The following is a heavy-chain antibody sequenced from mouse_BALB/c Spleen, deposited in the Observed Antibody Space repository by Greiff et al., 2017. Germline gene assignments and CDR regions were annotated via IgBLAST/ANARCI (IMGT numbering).Heavy chain of an antibody. J-gene: IGHJ4*01. CDR1: GYTFTSYV. CDR3: ARSTTLNWDVPMDY. D-gene: IGHD4-1*01. Sequence: EVQLQQSGPELVKPGASVKMSCKASGYTFTSYVMHWVKQKPGQGLEWIGYINPYNDGTKYNEKFKGKATLTSDKSSSTAYMVLSSLTSEDSAVYYCARSTTLNWDVPMDYWGQGTSVTVSS. CDR2: INPYNDGT. V-gene: IGHV1-14*01.